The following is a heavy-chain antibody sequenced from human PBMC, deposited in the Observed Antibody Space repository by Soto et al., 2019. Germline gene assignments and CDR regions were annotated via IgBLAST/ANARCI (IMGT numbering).Heavy chain of an antibody. CDR2: ISGSGSSI. D-gene: IGHD2-21*02. CDR1: GFTFSTYS. V-gene: IGHV3-23*01. Sequence: GGSLRLSCAASGFTFSTYSMNWVRQAPGKGLEWVSAISGSGSSIYYADSVKGRFTVSRDNSKTTLYLQMDSLRAEDTAVYYCAKGGGDSLRYGMDVWGQGTTVTVSS. CDR3: AKGGGDSLRYGMDV. J-gene: IGHJ6*02.